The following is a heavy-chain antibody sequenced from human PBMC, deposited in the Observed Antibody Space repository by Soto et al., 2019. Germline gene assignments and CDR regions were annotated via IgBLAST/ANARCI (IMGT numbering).Heavy chain of an antibody. CDR2: ISSSGSSI. J-gene: IGHJ4*02. CDR1: GFAFSNYE. CDR3: AKEATNINNFDY. D-gene: IGHD1-26*01. V-gene: IGHV3-48*03. Sequence: GGSLRLSCAVSGFAFSNYEMNWVRQAPGKGLEWVSYISSSGSSIYYADSVKGRFTISRDNAKNSLYLQMNSLRADDTAVYYCAKEATNINNFDYWGQGTLVTVSS.